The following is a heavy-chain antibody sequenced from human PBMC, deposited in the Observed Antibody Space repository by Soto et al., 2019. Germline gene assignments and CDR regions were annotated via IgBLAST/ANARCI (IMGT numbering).Heavy chain of an antibody. CDR2: INSDGSST. V-gene: IGHV3-74*01. CDR1: GFTFSSYW. D-gene: IGHD6-13*01. Sequence: PGGSLRLSCAASGFTFSSYWMHWVRQAPGKGLVWVSRINSDGSSTNYADSVKGRFTISRDNAKDTLYLQMNSLRAEDTAVYYCARDIRQQLIREAPMDVWGKGTTVTASS. J-gene: IGHJ6*03. CDR3: ARDIRQQLIREAPMDV.